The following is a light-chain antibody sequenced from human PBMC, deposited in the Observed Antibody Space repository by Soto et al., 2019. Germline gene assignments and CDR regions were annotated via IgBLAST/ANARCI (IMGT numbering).Light chain of an antibody. Sequence: DIVMTQSPLSLPVTPGEPASISCRSSQSLLHSNGYNYLDWYLQKPGQSPQLLIYLGSNRASGVPDMFSGSGSGTDFTLKISRVEAEDVGGYYCMQALQTPKTFGQGTKVEIK. CDR3: MQALQTPKT. V-gene: IGKV2-28*01. J-gene: IGKJ1*01. CDR1: QSLLHSNGYNY. CDR2: LGS.